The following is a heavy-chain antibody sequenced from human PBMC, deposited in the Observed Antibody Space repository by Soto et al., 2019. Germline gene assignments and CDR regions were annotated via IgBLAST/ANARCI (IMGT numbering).Heavy chain of an antibody. CDR2: INHSGST. J-gene: IGHJ5*02. D-gene: IGHD2-15*01. Sequence: QVQLQLWGAGLLKPSETLSLTCAVYGGSFSGYYWSWIRQPPGKGLEWIGEINHSGSTNYNPSLKSRVTISVDTSKNQFSLKLSSVTAADTAVYYCARGLEGYCSGGSCYSPVWFDPWGQGALVTVSS. CDR1: GGSFSGYY. CDR3: ARGLEGYCSGGSCYSPVWFDP. V-gene: IGHV4-34*01.